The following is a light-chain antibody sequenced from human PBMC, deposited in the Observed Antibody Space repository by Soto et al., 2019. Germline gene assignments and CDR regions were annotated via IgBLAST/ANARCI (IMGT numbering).Light chain of an antibody. J-gene: IGKJ1*01. CDR2: QVS. V-gene: IGKV2-24*01. Sequence: VLTQTPLSSPVTLGQPASISCRSSQSLVYSDGNTYLSWLQQRPGQPPRLLIYQVSNRFSVVPDRFSGSGAGTDFTRIILRVEAGDVKVYACIPFSHFPRTFGQGTKVEIQ. CDR1: QSLVYSDGNTY. CDR3: IPFSHFPRT.